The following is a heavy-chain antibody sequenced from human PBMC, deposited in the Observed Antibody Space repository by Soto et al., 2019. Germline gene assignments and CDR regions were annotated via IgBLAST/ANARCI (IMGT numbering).Heavy chain of an antibody. V-gene: IGHV1-69*13. CDR1: GGTFSTYT. CDR3: TRDLYYFDSSAYYGRNWFDP. J-gene: IGHJ5*02. Sequence: SVKVSCKASGGTFSTYTMSWVRQAPGQGLEWMGGIIPMFGTTTYAENFQGRVTITADESTSTAYMELTSLRSEDTAVYYCTRDLYYFDSSAYYGRNWFDPWGQGTLVTVSS. CDR2: IIPMFGTT. D-gene: IGHD3-22*01.